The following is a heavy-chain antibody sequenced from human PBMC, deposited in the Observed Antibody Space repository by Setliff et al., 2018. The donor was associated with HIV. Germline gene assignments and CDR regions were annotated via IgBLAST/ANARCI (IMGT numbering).Heavy chain of an antibody. V-gene: IGHV1-8*02. CDR3: ARWPREVAEMGGAFDS. Sequence: GASVKVSCKASGYTFTSYDINWVRQAAGHGLEWMGWMTPYSGNTGYAQKFQGRVSMTRNTSISTAYMELSSLRSEDTAVYYCARWPREVAEMGGAFDSWGQGTMVTVSS. CDR1: GYTFTSYD. D-gene: IGHD3-16*01. CDR2: MTPYSGNT. J-gene: IGHJ3*02.